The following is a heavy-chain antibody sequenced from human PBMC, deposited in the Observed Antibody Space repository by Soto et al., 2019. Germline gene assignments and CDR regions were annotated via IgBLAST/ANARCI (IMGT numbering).Heavy chain of an antibody. V-gene: IGHV4-59*12. CDR1: GGSISGFY. J-gene: IGHJ5*02. Sequence: SETLSLTCSVSGGSISGFYWTWIRQPPGKGLEWIGYIHDSGSTNYNPALESRVSISVDTSKKQFSLKLRSVTAADTAVYYCVRDGTKTLRDWFDPWGQGISVTVSS. D-gene: IGHD1-1*01. CDR3: VRDGTKTLRDWFDP. CDR2: IHDSGST.